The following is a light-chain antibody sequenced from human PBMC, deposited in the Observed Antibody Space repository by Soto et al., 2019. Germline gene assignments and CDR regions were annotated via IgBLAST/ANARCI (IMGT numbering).Light chain of an antibody. CDR1: TGPVTSGHY. Sequence: QTVVTQEPSLTVSPGGTVTLTCGSSTGPVTSGHYPYWFQQKPGQAPRTLIYDASNKHSWTPARFSGSLLGGKAALTLSGARLGEEDEYSCFLSYRGAGPVFGEGTNLTFL. V-gene: IGLV7-46*01. CDR2: DAS. CDR3: FLSYRGAGPV. J-gene: IGLJ2*01.